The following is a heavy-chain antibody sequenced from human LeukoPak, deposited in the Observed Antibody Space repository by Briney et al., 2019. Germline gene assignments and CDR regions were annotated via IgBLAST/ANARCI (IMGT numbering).Heavy chain of an antibody. D-gene: IGHD2-2*01. V-gene: IGHV3-7*01. J-gene: IGHJ4*02. CDR2: IKQDGTEK. CDR3: ARASSASWDS. CDR1: GFTFGDYA. Sequence: PGGSLRLSCTASGFTFGDYAMSWVRQAPGKGLEWVANIKQDGTEKYYVDSVKGRFTISRDNAKNSLSLQMNSLRADDTAVYYCARASSASWDSWGQGTLVTVSS.